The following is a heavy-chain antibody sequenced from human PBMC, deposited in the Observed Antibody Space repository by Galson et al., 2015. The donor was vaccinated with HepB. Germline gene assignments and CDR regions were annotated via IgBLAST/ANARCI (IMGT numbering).Heavy chain of an antibody. D-gene: IGHD2-15*01. CDR3: ARDGCHLYHVPPRLYYYYGMDV. J-gene: IGHJ6*02. V-gene: IGHV3-30*04. Sequence: SLRLSCAASGFTFSSYAMHWVRQAPGKGLEWVAVISYDGSNKYYADSVKGRFTISRDNSKNTLYLQMNSLRAEDTAVYYCARDGCHLYHVPPRLYYYYGMDVWGQGTTVTVSS. CDR2: ISYDGSNK. CDR1: GFTFSSYA.